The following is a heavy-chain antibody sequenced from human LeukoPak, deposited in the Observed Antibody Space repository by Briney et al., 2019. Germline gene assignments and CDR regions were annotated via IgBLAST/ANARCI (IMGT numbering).Heavy chain of an antibody. J-gene: IGHJ6*03. D-gene: IGHD1-26*01. Sequence: SETLSLTCAVYGGSFSGYYWSWIRQPPGKGLEWIGEINHSGSTNYNPSLKSRVTISVDTSKNQFSLNLSTVTTADTAVYYCAREWDYMDVWGKGTTVTISS. CDR1: GGSFSGYY. CDR2: INHSGST. CDR3: AREWDYMDV. V-gene: IGHV4-34*01.